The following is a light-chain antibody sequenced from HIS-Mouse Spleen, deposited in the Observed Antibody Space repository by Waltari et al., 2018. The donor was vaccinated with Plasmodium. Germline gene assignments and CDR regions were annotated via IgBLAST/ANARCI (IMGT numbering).Light chain of an antibody. CDR1: SSDVGRYNL. Sequence: QSALTQPASVSGSPGQSITISCTGTSSDVGRYNLVPWYQQHPCKAPKLMIYEGSKRPSGVSNRFSGSKSGNTASLTISGLQAEDEADYYCCSYAGSSTLVFGGGTKLTVL. CDR2: EGS. V-gene: IGLV2-23*01. CDR3: CSYAGSSTLV. J-gene: IGLJ2*01.